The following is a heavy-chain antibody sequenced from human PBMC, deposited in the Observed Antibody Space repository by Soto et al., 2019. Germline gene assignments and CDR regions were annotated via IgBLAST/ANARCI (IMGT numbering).Heavy chain of an antibody. V-gene: IGHV1-69*02. CDR3: AIAFMGIEVAGTRPLDY. CDR2: IIPILGIA. CDR1: GGTFSSYT. J-gene: IGHJ4*02. Sequence: SVKVSCKASGGTFSSYTISWVRQAPGQGLEWMGRIIPILGIANYAQKFQGRVTITADKSTSTAYMELSSLRSEDTAVYYCAIAFMGIEVAGTRPLDYWAQRTLVTGSS. D-gene: IGHD6-19*01.